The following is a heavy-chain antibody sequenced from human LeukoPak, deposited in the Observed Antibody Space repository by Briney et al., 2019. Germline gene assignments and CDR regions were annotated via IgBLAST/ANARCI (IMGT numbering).Heavy chain of an antibody. V-gene: IGHV4-59*08. J-gene: IGHJ4*02. CDR1: GGSLSSYY. CDR3: ARTPVPGRYCSGGSCYPY. Sequence: SETLSLTCTVSGGSLSSYYWSWLRQPPGKGLEWIGYIYYSGSTNYNPSLKSRVTISVDTSKNQFSLKLSSVTAADTAVYYCARTPVPGRYCSGGSCYPYWGQGTLVTVSS. D-gene: IGHD2-15*01. CDR2: IYYSGST.